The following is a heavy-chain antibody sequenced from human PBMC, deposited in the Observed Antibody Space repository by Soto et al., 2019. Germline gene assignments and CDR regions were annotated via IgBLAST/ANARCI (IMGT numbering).Heavy chain of an antibody. V-gene: IGHV1-69*12. J-gene: IGHJ5*02. CDR3: GRDRGPSSGYYPYWFDP. D-gene: IGHD3-22*01. CDR1: GGTFSSYA. CDR2: IIPIFGTA. Sequence: QVQLVQSGAEVKKPGSSVKVSCKASGGTFSSYAITWVRQAPGQGLEWMGGIIPIFGTANYAQKFQARVTITAYESTSTAYMELSSLRSEDTAVYYCGRDRGPSSGYYPYWFDPWGQGTLVTVSS.